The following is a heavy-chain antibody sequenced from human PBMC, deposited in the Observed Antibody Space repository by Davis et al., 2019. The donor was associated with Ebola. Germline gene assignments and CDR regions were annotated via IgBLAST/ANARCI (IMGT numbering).Heavy chain of an antibody. CDR2: IYTGDSDT. Sequence: GESLKISCKGSGNSFTNYWIGWVRQMPGKGLEWMGIIYTGDSDTRYSPSFRGQVTISADKSITTAYLQWTSLKASDTAMYYCARQIAAAGYFDYWGQGTLVTVSS. CDR3: ARQIAAAGYFDY. D-gene: IGHD6-13*01. CDR1: GNSFTNYW. J-gene: IGHJ4*02. V-gene: IGHV5-51*01.